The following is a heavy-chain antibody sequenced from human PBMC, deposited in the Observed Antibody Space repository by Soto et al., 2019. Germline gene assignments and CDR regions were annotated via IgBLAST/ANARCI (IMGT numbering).Heavy chain of an antibody. J-gene: IGHJ3*01. Sequence: PGGSLRLSCAASGFTFSTYGIHWVRQAPGKGLEWVAIIWYDGSNKYYADSVKGRLTVSRDNSRNTAFLQMDALRGDDTAIYYCARAWGYCSGGSCYRTGTDDAFDVWGQGTMVTVSS. CDR3: ARAWGYCSGGSCYRTGTDDAFDV. CDR1: GFTFSTYG. D-gene: IGHD2-15*01. CDR2: IWYDGSNK. V-gene: IGHV3-33*01.